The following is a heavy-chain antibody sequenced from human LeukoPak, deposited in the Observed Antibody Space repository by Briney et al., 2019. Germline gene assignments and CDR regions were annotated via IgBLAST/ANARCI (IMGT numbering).Heavy chain of an antibody. CDR1: GGTFSSYA. J-gene: IGHJ5*02. Sequence: GASVKVSCKASGGTFSSYAISWVRQAPGQGLEWMGGIIPIFGTANYAQKFQGRVTITTDESTSTAYMELSSLRSEDTAVYYCARAYYDFWSGTRGRFDPWVQGTLVTVSS. CDR3: ARAYYDFWSGTRGRFDP. V-gene: IGHV1-69*05. CDR2: IIPIFGTA. D-gene: IGHD3-3*01.